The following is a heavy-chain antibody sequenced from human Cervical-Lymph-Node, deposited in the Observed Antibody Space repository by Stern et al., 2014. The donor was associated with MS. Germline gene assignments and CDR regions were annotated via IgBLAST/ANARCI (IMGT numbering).Heavy chain of an antibody. Sequence: EVQLVESGGGLIQPGGSLRLSCAASGFTVSGNYMSWVRQTPGKGLECVSVIYTGGDTYYADSVKGRFTISRDNSKITLFLQMNSLRAEDTAVYYCARGPNSDSWGQGTLVTVSS. J-gene: IGHJ4*02. D-gene: IGHD2/OR15-2a*01. CDR1: GFTVSGNY. V-gene: IGHV3-53*01. CDR2: IYTGGDT. CDR3: ARGPNSDS.